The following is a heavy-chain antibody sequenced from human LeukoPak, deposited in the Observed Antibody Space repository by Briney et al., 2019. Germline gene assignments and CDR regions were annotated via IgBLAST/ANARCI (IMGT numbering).Heavy chain of an antibody. CDR2: INNSGST. V-gene: IGHV4-34*01. CDR3: AMRRWLQFGDAFDI. J-gene: IGHJ3*02. Sequence: SETLSLTCAVYGGSFSGYYWSWIRQPPGKGLEWIGEINNSGSTYYTPSLKSRVTISVDTSKNQFSLKMNCVSAADTAVYYCAMRRWLQFGDAFDIWGQGTMVTVSS. D-gene: IGHD5-24*01. CDR1: GGSFSGYY.